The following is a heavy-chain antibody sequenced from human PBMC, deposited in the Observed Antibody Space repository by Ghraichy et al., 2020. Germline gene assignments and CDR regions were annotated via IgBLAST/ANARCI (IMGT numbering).Heavy chain of an antibody. J-gene: IGHJ4*02. V-gene: IGHV4-30-4*01. CDR2: IYYTGTT. Sequence: SETLSLTCTVSGGSINSGDYYWSWIRQPPGKGLEWIAYIYYTGTTHYNPSLKSRVSLSVDTSKNQFSLKLSSVTAADTAVYYCARVLPYWGPLLFDSWGQGTLVTVSS. D-gene: IGHD7-27*01. CDR1: GGSINSGDYY. CDR3: ARVLPYWGPLLFDS.